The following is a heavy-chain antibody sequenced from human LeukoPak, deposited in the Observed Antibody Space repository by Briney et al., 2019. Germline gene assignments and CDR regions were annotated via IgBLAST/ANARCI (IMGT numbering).Heavy chain of an antibody. Sequence: PSETLSLTCTVSGGSISSYYWSWIRQPAGKGLEWIGRIYTSGSTNYNPSLKSGVTMSVDTSKTQFSLKLSSVTAADTAVYYCARDSAPFWSGYPYYYYYYMDVWGKGTTVTVSS. V-gene: IGHV4-4*07. D-gene: IGHD3-3*01. J-gene: IGHJ6*03. CDR2: IYTSGST. CDR3: ARDSAPFWSGYPYYYYYYMDV. CDR1: GGSISSYY.